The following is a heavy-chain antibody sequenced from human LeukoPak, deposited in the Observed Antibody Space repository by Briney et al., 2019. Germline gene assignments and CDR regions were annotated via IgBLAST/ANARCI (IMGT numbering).Heavy chain of an antibody. CDR1: GYTFTGYY. Sequence: ASVKVSCKASGYTFTGYYIHWVRQAPGQGLEWMGWINPNSGGTNYAQKFQGRVTMTTDTSTSTAYMELRSLRSDDTAVYYCATVDTAMGLLDYWGQGTLVTVSS. V-gene: IGHV1-2*02. J-gene: IGHJ4*02. CDR2: INPNSGGT. D-gene: IGHD5-18*01. CDR3: ATVDTAMGLLDY.